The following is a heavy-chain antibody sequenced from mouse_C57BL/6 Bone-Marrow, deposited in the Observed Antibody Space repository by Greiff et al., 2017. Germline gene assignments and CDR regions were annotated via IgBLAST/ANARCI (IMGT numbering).Heavy chain of an antibody. CDR2: ISSGSSTI. CDR1: GFTFSDYG. J-gene: IGHJ1*03. V-gene: IGHV5-17*01. Sequence: EVQLQQSGGGLVKPGGSLKLSCAASGFTFSDYGMHWVRQAPEKGLEWVAYISSGSSTIYYADTVKGRFTISRDNAKNTLFLQMTSLRSEDTAMYYCARPYYGSSDWYFDVWGTGTTVTVSS. D-gene: IGHD1-1*01. CDR3: ARPYYGSSDWYFDV.